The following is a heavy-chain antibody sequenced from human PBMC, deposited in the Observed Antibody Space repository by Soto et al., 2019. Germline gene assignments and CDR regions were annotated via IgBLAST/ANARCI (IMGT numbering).Heavy chain of an antibody. J-gene: IGHJ4*02. V-gene: IGHV4-30-2*01. D-gene: IGHD3-3*01. Sequence: SETLSLTCTVSGGSISSGGYSWGWIRQPPGKGLEWIGYIYHSGSTYYNPSLKSRVTISVDRSKNQFSLKLSSVTAADTAVYYCARGPTFGRWGQGTLVTVSS. CDR3: ARGPTFGR. CDR1: GGSISSGGYS. CDR2: IYHSGST.